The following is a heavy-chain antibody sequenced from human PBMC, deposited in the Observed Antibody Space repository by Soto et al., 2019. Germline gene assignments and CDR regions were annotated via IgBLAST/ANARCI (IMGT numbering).Heavy chain of an antibody. V-gene: IGHV4-4*02. CDR2: IYHTGST. J-gene: IGHJ5*02. CDR1: GGPISSSNW. D-gene: IGHD1-26*01. CDR3: ARAIVGATSNWFDP. Sequence: QVQLQESGPGLVNPSGTLSLTCAVSGGPISSSNWWSWVRHPPGKRLEWIGEIYHTGSTNYNPSINSRITIAVDKSTNQCSLKPSFVTAADTAVYYCARAIVGATSNWFDPWGQGTLVTVSS.